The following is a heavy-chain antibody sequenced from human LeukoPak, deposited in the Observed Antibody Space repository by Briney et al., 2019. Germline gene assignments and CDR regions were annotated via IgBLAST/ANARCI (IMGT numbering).Heavy chain of an antibody. CDR3: AKDYYYFDY. CDR1: GFTFSTYW. V-gene: IGHV3-7*03. Sequence: GGSLRLSCAASGFTFSTYWMIWVRQAPGKGLAWVATIKADGSEKYYVDSVKGRFTISRDNAKNSLYLQMNSLRAEDTAVYYCAKDYYYFDYWGQGTLVTVSS. CDR2: IKADGSEK. D-gene: IGHD3-10*01. J-gene: IGHJ4*02.